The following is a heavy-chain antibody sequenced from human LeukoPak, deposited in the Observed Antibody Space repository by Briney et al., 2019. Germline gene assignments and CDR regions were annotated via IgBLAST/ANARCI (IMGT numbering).Heavy chain of an antibody. D-gene: IGHD4/OR15-4a*01. CDR3: AGVPDY. CDR2: IYYSGST. V-gene: IGHV4-59*06. Sequence: PSETLSLTCAVYGGSFSGYNWSWIRQPPGKGLEWIGYIYYSGSTYYNPSLKSRVTISVDTSKNQFSLKLSSVTAADTAVYYCAGVPDYWGQGTLVTVSS. J-gene: IGHJ4*02. CDR1: GGSFSGYN.